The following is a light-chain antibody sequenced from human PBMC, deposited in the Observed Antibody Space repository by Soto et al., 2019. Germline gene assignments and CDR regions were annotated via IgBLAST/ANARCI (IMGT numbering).Light chain of an antibody. CDR3: GSYTSTDTPFV. CDR1: STDVGGYNY. V-gene: IGLV2-14*01. CDR2: EVS. Sequence: QSALAQPSSVSGSPGQSITISCTVTSTDVGGYNYVSWYQHHPGKGPKLIIYEVSNRPSGVSDRFSGSKSGNKASLIISNLEAEDVSDYYCGSYTSTDTPFVFGTGTKVTV. J-gene: IGLJ1*01.